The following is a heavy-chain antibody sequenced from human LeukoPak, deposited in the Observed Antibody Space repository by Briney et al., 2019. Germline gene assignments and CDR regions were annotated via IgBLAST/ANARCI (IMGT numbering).Heavy chain of an antibody. D-gene: IGHD1-26*01. CDR1: GFTFSSYA. V-gene: IGHV3-23*01. CDR3: AEDSSGSYSGDYFDY. Sequence: GGSLRLSCAASGFTFSSYAMSWVRQAPGKGLEWVSAISGSGGSTYYADSVKGRFTISRDNSKNTLYLQMNSLRAEDTAVYYCAEDSSGSYSGDYFDYWGQGTLVTVSS. J-gene: IGHJ4*02. CDR2: ISGSGGST.